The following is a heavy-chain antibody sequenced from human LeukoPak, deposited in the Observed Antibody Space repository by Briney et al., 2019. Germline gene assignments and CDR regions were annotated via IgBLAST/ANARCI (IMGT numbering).Heavy chain of an antibody. D-gene: IGHD3-10*01. CDR3: AREWPAGVTDY. J-gene: IGHJ4*02. CDR1: GLTFSTYW. V-gene: IGHV3-64*01. CDR2: ISSDGGST. Sequence: PWGSLRLSCSASGLTFSTYWMHWVRQAPGKGLESVSAISSDGGSTYYSNSVKGRFTISRDNSKNTLYLQMGSLTAEDTAVYFCAREWPAGVTDYWGQGTLVTVSS.